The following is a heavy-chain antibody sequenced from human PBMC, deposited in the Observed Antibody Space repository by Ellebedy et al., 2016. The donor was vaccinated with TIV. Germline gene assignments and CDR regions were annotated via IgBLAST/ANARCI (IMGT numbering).Heavy chain of an antibody. Sequence: ASVKVSXKASGYTFTSYAMHWVRQAPGQRLEWMGWINAGNGNTKYSQKFQGRVTITRDTSASTAYMELSSLRSEDTAVYYCARDSYSSSWYEEYYFDYWGQGTLVTVSS. CDR3: ARDSYSSSWYEEYYFDY. D-gene: IGHD6-13*01. CDR1: GYTFTSYA. J-gene: IGHJ4*02. CDR2: INAGNGNT. V-gene: IGHV1-3*01.